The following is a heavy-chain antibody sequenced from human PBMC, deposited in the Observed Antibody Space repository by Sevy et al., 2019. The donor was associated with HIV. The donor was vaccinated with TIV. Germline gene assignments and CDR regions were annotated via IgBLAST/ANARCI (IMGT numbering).Heavy chain of an antibody. CDR2: VSSDGSEI. CDR3: ARDQLGSIDY. J-gene: IGHJ4*02. V-gene: IGHV3-30-3*01. D-gene: IGHD7-27*01. CDR1: GFTFSTYA. Sequence: GGSLRLSCAVSGFTFSTYAMHWVRQAPGKGLECVAIVSSDGSEINYADTVKGRFTISMDNSRNTLYLQMNSLRTEDTALYYCARDQLGSIDYWGQGTLVTVSS.